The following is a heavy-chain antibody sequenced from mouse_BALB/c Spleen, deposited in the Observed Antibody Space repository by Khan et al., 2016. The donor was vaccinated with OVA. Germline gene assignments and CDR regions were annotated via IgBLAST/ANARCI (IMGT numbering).Heavy chain of an antibody. D-gene: IGHD4-1*01. CDR1: GFTFSSYS. Sequence: EVKLMESGGDLVKPRGSLKLSCAASGFTFSSYSMSWVRQTPDKRLEWVATISSGGDYTYYPDIVKGRFTISRDTAKNTLYLQMSSLKSEDTAMYYCASHVTGSVAYWGQGTLVTVSA. CDR3: ASHVTGSVAY. V-gene: IGHV5-6*01. CDR2: ISSGGDYT. J-gene: IGHJ3*01.